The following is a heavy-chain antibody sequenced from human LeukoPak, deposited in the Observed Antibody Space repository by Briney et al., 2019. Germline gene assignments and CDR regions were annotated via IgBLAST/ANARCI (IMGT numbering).Heavy chain of an antibody. D-gene: IGHD2-2*01. J-gene: IGHJ4*02. V-gene: IGHV1-2*02. CDR1: GYTFTGYY. CDR3: ARGLGYCSSTSCYAGETTVNTFDY. CDR2: INPNSGGT. Sequence: VSVKVSCKASGYTFTGYYMHWVRHAPGQGLEWMGWINPNSGGTNYAQKFQGRVTMTRDTSISTAYMELSRLRSDDTAVYYCARGLGYCSSTSCYAGETTVNTFDYWGQGTLVTVSS.